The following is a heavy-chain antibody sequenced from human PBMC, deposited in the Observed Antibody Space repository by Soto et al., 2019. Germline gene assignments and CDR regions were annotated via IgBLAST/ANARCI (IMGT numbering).Heavy chain of an antibody. CDR2: MNPNSGNT. J-gene: IGHJ4*02. CDR1: GYTFTSYD. Sequence: ASVKVSCKASGYTFTSYDINWVRQATGQGLEWMGWMNPNSGNTGYAQKFQGRVTMTRNTSISTAYMELSSLRSEDTAVYYCARTVKDFVVVPAAIHLEPRMAYYFDYWGQGTLVTVSS. V-gene: IGHV1-8*01. D-gene: IGHD2-2*01. CDR3: ARTVKDFVVVPAAIHLEPRMAYYFDY.